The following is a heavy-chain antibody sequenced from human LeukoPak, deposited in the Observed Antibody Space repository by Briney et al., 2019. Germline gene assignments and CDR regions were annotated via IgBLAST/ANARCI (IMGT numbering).Heavy chain of an antibody. J-gene: IGHJ4*02. CDR3: AREDWAVAGCFDY. D-gene: IGHD6-19*01. CDR1: GFTFSSYW. Sequence: PGGSLRLSCAASGFTFSSYWMSWVRQAPGKGLEWVANIKQDGSEKYYVDSVKGRFTISRDNAKNSLYLQMNSLRAEDTAVYYCAREDWAVAGCFDYWGQGTLVTVSS. CDR2: IKQDGSEK. V-gene: IGHV3-7*05.